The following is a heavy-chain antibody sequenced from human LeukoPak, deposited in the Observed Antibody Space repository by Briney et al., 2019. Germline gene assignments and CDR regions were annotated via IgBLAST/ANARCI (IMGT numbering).Heavy chain of an antibody. CDR2: IYSGGST. J-gene: IGHJ4*02. V-gene: IGHV3-66*02. CDR1: GFTVSSNY. CDR3: ARDQRHINCSSTSCYLDVLDY. D-gene: IGHD2-2*01. Sequence: GGSLRLSCAASGFTVSSNYMSWVRQAPGKGLEWVSVIYSGGSTYYAAYVKGRFTISRDNSKTTLYLQMNSLRAEDTAVYYCARDQRHINCSSTSCYLDVLDYWGQGTLVTVSS.